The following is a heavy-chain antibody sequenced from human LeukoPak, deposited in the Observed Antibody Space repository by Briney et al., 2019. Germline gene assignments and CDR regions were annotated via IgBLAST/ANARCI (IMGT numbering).Heavy chain of an antibody. V-gene: IGHV3-23*01. CDR2: ISGSGDST. CDR1: GFTFSSYA. J-gene: IGHJ4*02. Sequence: GGSLRLSCAASGFTFSSYAMSWVRQAPGKGLEWVSGISGSGDSTYYADSVKGRFTISRDNSKNALYLQMNSLRAEDTAVYYCAKTYRYCSSTSCYNYWGQGTLVTVSS. D-gene: IGHD2-2*02. CDR3: AKTYRYCSSTSCYNY.